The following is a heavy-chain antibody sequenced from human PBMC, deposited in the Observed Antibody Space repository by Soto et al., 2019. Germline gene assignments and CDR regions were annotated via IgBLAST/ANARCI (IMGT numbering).Heavy chain of an antibody. CDR3: ARASMVRGDNGS. Sequence: SETLSLTCTVSGGSISSGGYYWSWIRQHPGKGLEWIGYIYYSGSTYYNPSLKSRVTISVDTSKNQFSLKLSSVTAADTAVYYCARASMVRGDNGSWGQGTLVTVYS. CDR1: GGSISSGGYY. CDR2: IYYSGST. D-gene: IGHD3-10*01. V-gene: IGHV4-31*03. J-gene: IGHJ5*02.